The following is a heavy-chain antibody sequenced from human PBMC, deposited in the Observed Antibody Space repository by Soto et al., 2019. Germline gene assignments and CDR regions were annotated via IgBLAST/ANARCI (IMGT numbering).Heavy chain of an antibody. D-gene: IGHD3-10*01. Sequence: PSETLSLTCAVSGGSISSGGYSWSWIRQPPGKGLEWIGYIYHSGSTYYNPSLKSRDTISVDRSKNQFSLKLSSVTAADTAVYYCARGPPFGYWGQGTLVTVSS. J-gene: IGHJ4*02. V-gene: IGHV4-30-2*01. CDR1: GGSISSGGYS. CDR2: IYHSGST. CDR3: ARGPPFGY.